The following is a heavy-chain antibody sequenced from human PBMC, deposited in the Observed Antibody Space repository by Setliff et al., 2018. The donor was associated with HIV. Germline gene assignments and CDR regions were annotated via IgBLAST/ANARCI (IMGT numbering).Heavy chain of an antibody. V-gene: IGHV4-4*08. CDR3: ARGLSSQTYWGTRPLGLDY. Sequence: KASETLSLTCSVSSGSMTGHYWTWVRQPPGKGLEWIGYLHSLGSSRVSDTPNYSPSLKSRITISLDTSKRQFSLTMTSVTAADTAVYYRARGLSSQTYWGTRPLGLDYWGQGSLVTSPQ. CDR1: SGSMTGHY. J-gene: IGHJ4*01. D-gene: IGHD2-2*01. CDR2: LHSLGSSRVSDTP.